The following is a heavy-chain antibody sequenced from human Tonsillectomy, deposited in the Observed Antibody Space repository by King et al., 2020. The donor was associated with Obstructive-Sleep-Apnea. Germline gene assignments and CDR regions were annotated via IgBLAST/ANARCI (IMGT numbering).Heavy chain of an antibody. D-gene: IGHD6-19*01. J-gene: IGHJ4*02. V-gene: IGHV3-23*04. CDR2: VNANGVST. Sequence: VQLVESGGALIQPGGSLRLSCAASGFTFSSYAMTWVRQAPGKGLEWVSSVNANGVSTYYADSVKGRFTISRDGTKSTLHLQMNSLRVEDTAVYYCAKGPLRAVVGTNYDFWGQGTLVTVSS. CDR1: GFTFSSYA. CDR3: AKGPLRAVVGTNYDF.